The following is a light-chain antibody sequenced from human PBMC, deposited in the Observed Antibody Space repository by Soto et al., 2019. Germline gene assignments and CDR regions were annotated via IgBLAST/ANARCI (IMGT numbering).Light chain of an antibody. Sequence: QSVLTQPPSVSGAPGQRVTISCTGSSSNIGAGYDVHWYQQLPGTAPKLLIYANSNRPSGVPDRFSGSKSGPSASLAITGLQAEDEADYYCQSYDSRLCGDVVFGGGTKLTVL. CDR3: QSYDSRLCGDVV. V-gene: IGLV1-40*01. J-gene: IGLJ2*01. CDR2: ANS. CDR1: SSNIGAGYD.